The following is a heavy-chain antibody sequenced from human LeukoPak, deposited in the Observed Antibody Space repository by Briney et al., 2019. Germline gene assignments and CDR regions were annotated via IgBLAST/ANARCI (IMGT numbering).Heavy chain of an antibody. V-gene: IGHV3-9*01. Sequence: GGSLRLSCAASGFTFDDYAMHWVRQAPGKGLEWVSGSSWNSGSIGYADSVKGRFTISRDNAKNSLYLQMNSLRAEDTAIYYCTRVGYIDEGIDYWGQGTLVTVSS. J-gene: IGHJ4*02. CDR2: SSWNSGSI. CDR1: GFTFDDYA. D-gene: IGHD5-24*01. CDR3: TRVGYIDEGIDY.